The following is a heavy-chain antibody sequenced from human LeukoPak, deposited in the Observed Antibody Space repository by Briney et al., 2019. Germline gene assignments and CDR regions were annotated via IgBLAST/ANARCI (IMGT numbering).Heavy chain of an antibody. J-gene: IGHJ4*02. CDR3: ARKDTAMAIFDY. V-gene: IGHV4-59*01. CDR2: IYYGGST. Sequence: SETLSLTCTVSGGSISDYYWSWIRRPPGKGLEWIGYIYYGGSTSYNPSLKSRVTISVDTSNNQFSLILSSVTAADTAVYYCARKDTAMAIFDYWGQGILVTVSS. CDR1: GGSISDYY. D-gene: IGHD5-18*01.